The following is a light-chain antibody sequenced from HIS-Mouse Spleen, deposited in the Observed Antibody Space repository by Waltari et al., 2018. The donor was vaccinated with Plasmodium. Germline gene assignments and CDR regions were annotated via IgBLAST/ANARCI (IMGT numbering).Light chain of an antibody. CDR3: SSYAGSNNLV. Sequence: QSALTQPPSASGSPGQSVTISCTGPSTDVGGFNYLSWYHQHPGKAPKLMIYEVSKRPSGVPDRFSGSKSGNTASLTVSGLQAEDEADYYCSSYAGSNNLVFGGGTKLTVL. CDR1: STDVGGFNY. CDR2: EVS. J-gene: IGLJ2*01. V-gene: IGLV2-8*01.